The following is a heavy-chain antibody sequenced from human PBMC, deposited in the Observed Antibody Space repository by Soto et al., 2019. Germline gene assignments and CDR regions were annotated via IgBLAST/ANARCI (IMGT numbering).Heavy chain of an antibody. CDR3: ARGRYWDY. Sequence: QVHLVQSGAEVKKPGASVKVSCKASGYTFTSYGITWVRQAPGQGLEWMGWISAHNGNTDYAQKLQGRVIVTRDTSTSTADMELRSLISDDTAVYYCARGRYWDYWGQGALVTVSS. CDR2: ISAHNGNT. D-gene: IGHD2-8*02. CDR1: GYTFTSYG. J-gene: IGHJ4*02. V-gene: IGHV1-18*01.